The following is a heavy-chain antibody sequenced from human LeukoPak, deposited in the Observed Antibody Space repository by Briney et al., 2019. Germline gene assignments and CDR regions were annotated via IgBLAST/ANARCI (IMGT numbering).Heavy chain of an antibody. CDR3: ARVGNYLDY. Sequence: HPGGSLRLSCAASGFTFSAHYMDWVRQTPGKGLEWVGRIRNKDNKYIIEYAASVKGRFTISGDDSKSKLYLQMNSLKTEDTAVYYCARVGNYLDYWGQGTLVIVSS. J-gene: IGHJ4*02. V-gene: IGHV3-72*01. CDR2: IRNKDNKYII. D-gene: IGHD1-26*01. CDR1: GFTFSAHY.